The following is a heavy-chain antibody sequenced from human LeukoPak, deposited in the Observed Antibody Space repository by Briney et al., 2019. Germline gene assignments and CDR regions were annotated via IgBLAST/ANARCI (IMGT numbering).Heavy chain of an antibody. CDR3: AGRIFDI. D-gene: IGHD3-10*01. V-gene: IGHV3-13*01. CDR1: GFTFSDYD. J-gene: IGHJ3*02. CDR2: IGTAGDT. Sequence: PGGSLRLSCAASGFTFSDYDMHWVRQATGKGLEWVSAIGTAGDTYYTGSVKGRFTISRENAKNSLYLQMNSLRAEDTAVYYCAGRIFDIWGQGTMVTVSS.